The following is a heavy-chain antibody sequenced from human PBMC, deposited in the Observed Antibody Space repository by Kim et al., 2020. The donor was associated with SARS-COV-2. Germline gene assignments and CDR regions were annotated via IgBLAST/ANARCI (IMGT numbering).Heavy chain of an antibody. CDR3: ARAGSGWYNYFDY. V-gene: IGHV1-18*01. D-gene: IGHD6-19*01. CDR1: GYSFSNLG. J-gene: IGHJ4*02. CDR2: ISAYNGNT. Sequence: ASVKVSCKASGYSFSNLGISWVRQAPGQGLEWMGWISAYNGNTNYTQKFQGRVTLTTETSASTAYMELRSLTSDDTAVYYCARAGSGWYNYFDYWGQGTLVTVSS.